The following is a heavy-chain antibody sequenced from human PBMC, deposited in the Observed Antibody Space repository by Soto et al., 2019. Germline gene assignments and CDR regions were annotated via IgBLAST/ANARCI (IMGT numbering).Heavy chain of an antibody. CDR1: GGTFSNYA. D-gene: IGHD3-3*01. Sequence: QVQLVHSGAEVKKPGSSVKVSCRASGGTFSNYAISWVRQAPGQGLEWMGGIVPAFGTPNYAQNLQGRITITADDSTTTDYMDLSSLRSEDTAVYYCARGATIFGVAAYSYYEMEVWGQGTTVTVSS. J-gene: IGHJ6*02. CDR2: IVPAFGTP. V-gene: IGHV1-69*01. CDR3: ARGATIFGVAAYSYYEMEV.